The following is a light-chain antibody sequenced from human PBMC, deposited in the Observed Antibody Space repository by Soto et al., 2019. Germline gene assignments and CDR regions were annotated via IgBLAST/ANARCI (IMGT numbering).Light chain of an antibody. CDR1: QTVNNY. V-gene: IGKV3-11*01. CDR2: DVS. J-gene: IGKJ4*01. Sequence: EIVLTQSPATLSLSPGARATLSCRACQTVNNYIAWYQQRPGQAPRLLIYDVSNRATGIPARFSGSGSGTDFTLTISRLEPEDSAVYFCHQRSMWPWLTFGVGPWVEI. CDR3: HQRSMWPWLT.